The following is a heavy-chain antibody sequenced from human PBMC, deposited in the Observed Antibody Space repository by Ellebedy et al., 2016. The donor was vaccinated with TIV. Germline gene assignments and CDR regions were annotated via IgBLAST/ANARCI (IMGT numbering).Heavy chain of an antibody. D-gene: IGHD6-19*01. V-gene: IGHV4-34*01. CDR2: INHGGYT. CDR3: ARGGGYSSGWYNY. J-gene: IGHJ4*02. Sequence: MPSETLSLTCAVHDASFSGYYWTWIRQPPGTGLDWIGEINHGGYTTSNPSLKSRVTMSIDTSKSQFSLNLSSLTARDTAVYYCARGGGYSSGWYNYWGQGSLVSVSS. CDR1: DASFSGYY.